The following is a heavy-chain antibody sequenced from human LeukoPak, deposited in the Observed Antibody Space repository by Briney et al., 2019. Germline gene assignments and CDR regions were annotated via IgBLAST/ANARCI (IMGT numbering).Heavy chain of an antibody. D-gene: IGHD3-3*01. V-gene: IGHV1-69*01. CDR2: IIPIFGTA. CDR1: GGTFSSYA. J-gene: IGHJ3*02. CDR3: ARSIGIQGGEIRFLEWSIGAFDI. Sequence: ASVKVSCKASGGTFSSYAISWVRQAPGQGLEWMGGIIPIFGTANYAQKFQGRVTITADESTSTAYMELSSLRSEDTAVYYCARSIGIQGGEIRFLEWSIGAFDIWGQGTMVTVSS.